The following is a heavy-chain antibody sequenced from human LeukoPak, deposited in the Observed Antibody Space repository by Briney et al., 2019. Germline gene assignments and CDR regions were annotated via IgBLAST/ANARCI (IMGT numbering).Heavy chain of an antibody. CDR3: ASYYASGSSRFDY. V-gene: IGHV4-39*01. J-gene: IGHJ4*02. D-gene: IGHD3-10*01. CDR1: GGSIISSDYC. CDR2: VHYSGST. Sequence: SETLSLTCTVSGGSIISSDYCWGWIRRPPGKGLEWIGSVHYSGSTYYNPSLKSRVTISVDTSKNQFSLNLNSVTAADTAVYYCASYYASGSSRFDYWGQGTLVTVSS.